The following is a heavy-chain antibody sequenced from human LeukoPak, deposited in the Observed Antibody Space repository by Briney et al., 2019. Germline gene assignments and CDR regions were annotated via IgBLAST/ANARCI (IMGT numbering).Heavy chain of an antibody. CDR2: IYDSGST. CDR3: ARVGSDWNDVRYNWFDP. Sequence: PSETLSLICTVSGGSISSYYWSWIRQPPGKGLEWIGYIYDSGSTNYNPSLKSRVTISVDRSKNQFSLKLSSVTAADTAVYYCARVGSDWNDVRYNWFDPWGQGTLVTVSS. D-gene: IGHD1-1*01. CDR1: GGSISSYY. V-gene: IGHV4-59*12. J-gene: IGHJ5*02.